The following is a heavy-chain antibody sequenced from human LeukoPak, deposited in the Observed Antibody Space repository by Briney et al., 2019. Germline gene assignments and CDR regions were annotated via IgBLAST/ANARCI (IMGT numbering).Heavy chain of an antibody. Sequence: SVKVSCKASGGTFSTHAVSWVRQAPGQGLEWMGRIIPILGIADYAQKFQGRVTISADKSTGTAYMEVSSLRSEDTAVYYCARGPRHCGGGSCAGFFFDYWGQGTLVTVSS. CDR3: ARGPRHCGGGSCAGFFFDY. CDR1: GGTFSTHA. CDR2: IIPILGIA. J-gene: IGHJ4*02. V-gene: IGHV1-69*04. D-gene: IGHD2-15*01.